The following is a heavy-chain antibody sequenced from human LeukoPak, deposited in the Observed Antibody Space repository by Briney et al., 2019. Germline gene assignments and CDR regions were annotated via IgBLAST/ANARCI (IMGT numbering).Heavy chain of an antibody. J-gene: IGHJ4*02. CDR3: ARYTHSSGFDY. V-gene: IGHV3-53*01. CDR1: GLIVSSNY. CDR2: IYSGGST. Sequence: GGSLRLSCAASGLIVSSNYMSWVRQAPGKGLEWVSVIYSGGSTYYADSVKGRFTISRDNSKNTLYLQMGSLRAEDTAVYYCARYTHSSGFDYWGQGTLVTVSS. D-gene: IGHD6-19*01.